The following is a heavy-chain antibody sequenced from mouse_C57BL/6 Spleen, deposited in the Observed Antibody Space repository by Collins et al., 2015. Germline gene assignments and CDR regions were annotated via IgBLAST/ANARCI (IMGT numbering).Heavy chain of an antibody. Sequence: QVQLQQPGAELVKPGASVKMSCRASGYTFTSYWITWVKQRPGQGLEWIGDIYPGSGSTNYNEKFKSEATLTVDTSSSTAYMQLSSLTSEDSAVYYCARLGDYDAAFAYWGQGTLVTVSA. J-gene: IGHJ3*01. V-gene: IGHV1-55*01. CDR1: GYTFTSYW. CDR3: ARLGDYDAAFAY. CDR2: IYPGSGST. D-gene: IGHD2-4*01.